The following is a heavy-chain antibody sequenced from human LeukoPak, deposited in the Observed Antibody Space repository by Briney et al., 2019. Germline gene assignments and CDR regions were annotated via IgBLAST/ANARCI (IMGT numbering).Heavy chain of an antibody. CDR3: AKGPQLYSGYHPDY. Sequence: GRSLRLSCAASGYTFSGSAMTWVRQAPGKGLQWVSTITGSDDKTYYADSVKGRFTISRDFSKNMVHLHMNSLRVKDTAIYFCAKGPQLYSGYHPDYWGQGTLVTVSS. D-gene: IGHD5-12*01. CDR1: GYTFSGSA. CDR2: ITGSDDKT. J-gene: IGHJ4*02. V-gene: IGHV3-23*01.